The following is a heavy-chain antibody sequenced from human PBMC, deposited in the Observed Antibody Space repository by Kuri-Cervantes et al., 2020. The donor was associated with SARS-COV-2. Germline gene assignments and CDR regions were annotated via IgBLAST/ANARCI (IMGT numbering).Heavy chain of an antibody. J-gene: IGHJ1*01. CDR2: FYDSETTI. Sequence: GESLKISCATSGFTFSGHGMSWVRQAPGKGLEWLSDFYDSETTIYHRDSVKGRFTMSRDYSKNMVYLQMNSLGVEDTAIYYCAKTEVTGTGGGYFQQWGQGTLVTVSS. CDR3: AKTEVTGTGGGYFQQ. V-gene: IGHV3-23*03. CDR1: GFTFSGHG. D-gene: IGHD2-21*02.